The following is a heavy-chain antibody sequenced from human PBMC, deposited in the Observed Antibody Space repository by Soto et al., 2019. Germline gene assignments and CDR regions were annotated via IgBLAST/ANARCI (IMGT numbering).Heavy chain of an antibody. V-gene: IGHV1-69*13. CDR2: IIPIFGTA. CDR3: AGTTYAVTNYFDY. J-gene: IGHJ4*02. CDR1: GGTFSSYA. D-gene: IGHD4-17*01. Sequence: SVKVSCKASGGTFSSYALRWVRQAPGQGLEWMGGIIPIFGTANYAQKFQGRVTITADESTSTAYMELSSVRSEDTAVYYCAGTTYAVTNYFDYWGQGTLVTVSS.